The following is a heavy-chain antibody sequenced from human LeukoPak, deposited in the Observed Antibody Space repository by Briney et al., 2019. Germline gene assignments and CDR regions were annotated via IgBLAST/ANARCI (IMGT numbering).Heavy chain of an antibody. CDR1: GGSFSGYY. CDR2: INHSGST. J-gene: IGHJ4*02. V-gene: IGHV4-34*01. D-gene: IGHD2-2*01. CDR3: ARHRRCSSTSCLYYFDY. Sequence: SETLSLTCAVYGGSFSGYYWSWIRQPPGKGLEWIGEINHSGSTNYNPSLKSRVTISVDTSKNQFSLKLSSVTAADTAVYYCARHRRCSSTSCLYYFDYWGQGTLVTVSS.